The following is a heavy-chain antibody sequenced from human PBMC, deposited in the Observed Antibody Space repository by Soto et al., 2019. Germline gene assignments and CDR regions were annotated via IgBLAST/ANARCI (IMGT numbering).Heavy chain of an antibody. J-gene: IGHJ4*02. D-gene: IGHD2-8*02. Sequence: QVQLVQSGAEVKKPGSSVTFSCKASGGTFSSYAISWVQQAPGQGLEWMGGIIPIFGTANYSQKFQGRVTITADESTSTAYMELSSLRSEDTAVYYCARDGGVYDESPFDYWGQGTLVTVSS. CDR3: ARDGGVYDESPFDY. CDR2: IIPIFGTA. V-gene: IGHV1-69*12. CDR1: GGTFSSYA.